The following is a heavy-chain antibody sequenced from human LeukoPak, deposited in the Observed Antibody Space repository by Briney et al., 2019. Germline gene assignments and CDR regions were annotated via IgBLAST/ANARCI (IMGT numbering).Heavy chain of an antibody. V-gene: IGHV4-61*02. D-gene: IGHD6-6*01. CDR2: IYSTGNT. CDR1: GGSISNNTYY. J-gene: IGHJ4*02. CDR3: ASWRRISSQGGSDS. Sequence: SQTLSLTCSVSGGSISNNTYYWSWIRQPAGKGREWIGRIYSTGNTNYNPSLKSRVSISIDTSKNHFSLNLNSVTAADTAVYYCASWRRISSQGGSDSWGQGALITVSS.